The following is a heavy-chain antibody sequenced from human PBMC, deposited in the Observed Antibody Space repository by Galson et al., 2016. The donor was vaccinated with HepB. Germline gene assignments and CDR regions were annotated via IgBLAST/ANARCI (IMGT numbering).Heavy chain of an antibody. CDR1: GFSLSTSGMS. D-gene: IGHD3-3*01. J-gene: IGHJ4*02. CDR2: IDWEDDE. V-gene: IGHV2-70*01. Sequence: PALVKPTQTLTLTCAFSGFSLSTSGMSVSWIRQSPGKALEWLALIDWEDDEWYNASLKTRLTISKDTSKNQVVLTMTNMDPVDTATYHCARTNIYHDFWRGYHDYWGQGTLVIVSS. CDR3: ARTNIYHDFWRGYHDY.